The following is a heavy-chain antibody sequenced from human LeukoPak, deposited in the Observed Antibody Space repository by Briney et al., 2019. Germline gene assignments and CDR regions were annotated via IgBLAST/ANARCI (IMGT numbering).Heavy chain of an antibody. Sequence: GGSLRLSCATSGFNFFNYNMNWVRQAPGKGLEWISHISSTSSTIKYADSVKGRFTISRDNAKNSLHLQMNSLRAEDTAVYYCAKSKLLQLLSTYFDYWGQGTLVTVSS. J-gene: IGHJ4*02. CDR2: ISSTSSTI. CDR3: AKSKLLQLLSTYFDY. D-gene: IGHD2-2*01. CDR1: GFNFFNYN. V-gene: IGHV3-48*04.